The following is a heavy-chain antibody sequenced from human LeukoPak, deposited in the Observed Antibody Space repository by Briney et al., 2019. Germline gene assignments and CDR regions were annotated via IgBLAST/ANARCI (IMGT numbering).Heavy chain of an antibody. J-gene: IGHJ4*02. CDR1: GGTFSSYA. D-gene: IGHD3-9*01. V-gene: IGHV1-69*13. CDR3: ARVEGFDILTGYPKGPFDY. Sequence: ASVKVSCKASGGTFSSYAISWVRQAPGQGLEWMGGIIPIFGTANYAQKFQGRVTITAEESTSTAYMELRSLRSEDTAVYYCARVEGFDILTGYPKGPFDYWGQGTLVTVSS. CDR2: IIPIFGTA.